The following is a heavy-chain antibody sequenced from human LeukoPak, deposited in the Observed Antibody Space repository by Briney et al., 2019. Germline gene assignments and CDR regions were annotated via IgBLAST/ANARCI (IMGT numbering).Heavy chain of an antibody. CDR1: GYTFTSYD. CDR3: ARGLRFLEWTPDAFDI. Sequence: ASVKVSCKASGYTFTSYDINWVRQATGRGLEWMGWMNPNSGNTGYAQKFQGRVTMTRNTSISTAYMELSSLRSEDTAVYYCARGLRFLEWTPDAFDIWGQGTMVTVSS. J-gene: IGHJ3*02. CDR2: MNPNSGNT. D-gene: IGHD3-3*01. V-gene: IGHV1-8*02.